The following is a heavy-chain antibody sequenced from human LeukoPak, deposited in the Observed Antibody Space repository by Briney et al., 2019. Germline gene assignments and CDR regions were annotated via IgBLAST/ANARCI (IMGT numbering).Heavy chain of an antibody. CDR2: ISAYNGNT. J-gene: IGHJ6*02. CDR3: ARDWTATVPKPYYYYYGMDV. CDR1: GYTFTSYG. Sequence: GASVKVSCKASGYTFTSYGISWVRQAPGQGLEWMGWISAYNGNTNYAQKLQGRVTMTTDTSTSTAYMELRSLRSDDTAVYYCARDWTATVPKPYYYYYGMDVWGQGTTVTVPS. D-gene: IGHD4-17*01. V-gene: IGHV1-18*01.